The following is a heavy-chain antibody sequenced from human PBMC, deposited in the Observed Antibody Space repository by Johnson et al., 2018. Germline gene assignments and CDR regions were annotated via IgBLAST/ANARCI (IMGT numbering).Heavy chain of an antibody. D-gene: IGHD4-17*01. CDR3: AREGHGEHGMDV. J-gene: IGHJ6*02. Sequence: QVQLVESGGGVVQPGRSLRLSCAASGFVFSGFAMHWVRQPPGKGLEWVAIIWYDGRQKDYADFVKGRLTISRDNSKNFVVLEMRSLRVDDTAVYFCAREGHGEHGMDVWDQG. CDR2: IWYDGRQK. CDR1: GFVFSGFA. V-gene: IGHV3-33*01.